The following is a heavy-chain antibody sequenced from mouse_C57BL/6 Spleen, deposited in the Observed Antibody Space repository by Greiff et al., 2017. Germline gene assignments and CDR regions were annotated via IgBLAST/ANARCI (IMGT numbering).Heavy chain of an antibody. CDR2: INPGSGGT. D-gene: IGHD1-1*01. CDR1: GYAFTNYL. J-gene: IGHJ4*01. V-gene: IGHV1-54*01. CDR3: ARGGLLYAMDY. Sequence: QVQLQQSGAELVRPGTSVKVSCKASGYAFTNYLIEWVKQRPGQGLEWIGVINPGSGGTNYNEKFKGKATLTADKSSSTAYMQLSSLTSEDSAVYCCARGGLLYAMDYWGQGTSVTVSS.